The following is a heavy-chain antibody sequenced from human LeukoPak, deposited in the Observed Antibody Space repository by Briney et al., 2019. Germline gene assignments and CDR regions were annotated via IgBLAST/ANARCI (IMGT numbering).Heavy chain of an antibody. V-gene: IGHV3-7*01. J-gene: IGHJ4*02. D-gene: IGHD2-15*01. CDR2: INPAGSET. CDR1: GFSFSAYW. Sequence: GGPLRLSCAASGFSFSAYWMAWVRQAPGTGLEWVANINPAGSETYYVDPVKGRFSISRDNAKNLVYLQMNSLRAEDTAVYHCARFGYVAAVDVWGQGTPVTVSS. CDR3: ARFGYVAAVDV.